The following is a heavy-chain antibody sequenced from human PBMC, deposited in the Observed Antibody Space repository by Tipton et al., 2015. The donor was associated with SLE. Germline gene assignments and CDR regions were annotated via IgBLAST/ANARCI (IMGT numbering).Heavy chain of an antibody. CDR3: ARQVNSADSGWYNYYYMDV. V-gene: IGHV5-51*01. D-gene: IGHD6-19*01. J-gene: IGHJ6*03. CDR2: IYPGDSYT. CDR1: GYSFTSYW. Sequence: QLVQSGAEVKKPGESLKISCKGSGYSFTSYWIGWVRQMPGKGLEWMGIIYPGDSYTNYSPSFQGHVTISADKSISTAYLQWSSLKASDTAMYYCARQVNSADSGWYNYYYMDVWGKGTTVTVSS.